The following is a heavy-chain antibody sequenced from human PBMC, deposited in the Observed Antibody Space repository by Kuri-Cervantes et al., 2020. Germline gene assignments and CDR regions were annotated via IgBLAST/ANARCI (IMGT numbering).Heavy chain of an antibody. J-gene: IGHJ3*02. CDR3: AREGGYCGGDCYSKDAFDI. V-gene: IGHV4-59*01. CDR2: IYYSGST. D-gene: IGHD2-21*02. Sequence: SETLSLTCTVSGDSIRSYFWSWIRQPPGKGLEWIGYIYYSGSTNYNPSLKSRVTISVDTSKNQFSLKLSSVTAADTAVYYCAREGGYCGGDCYSKDAFDIWGQGTMVTVSS. CDR1: GDSIRSYF.